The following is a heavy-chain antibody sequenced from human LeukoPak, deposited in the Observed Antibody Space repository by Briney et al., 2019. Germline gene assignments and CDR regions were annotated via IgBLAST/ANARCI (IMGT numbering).Heavy chain of an antibody. CDR3: ARHQYVWFGGSDY. D-gene: IGHD3-10*01. Sequence: SETLSLTCAVYGGSFSGYYWSWIRQPPGKGLEWIGEINHSGSTYYNPSLKSRVTISVDTSKNQFSLKLSSVTAADTAVYYCARHQYVWFGGSDYWGQGTLVTVSS. CDR2: INHSGST. CDR1: GGSFSGYY. J-gene: IGHJ4*02. V-gene: IGHV4-34*01.